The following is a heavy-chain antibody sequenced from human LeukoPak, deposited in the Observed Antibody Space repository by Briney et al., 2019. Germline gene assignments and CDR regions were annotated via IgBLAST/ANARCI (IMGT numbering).Heavy chain of an antibody. V-gene: IGHV4-30-2*01. CDR1: GGSISNSGYS. J-gene: IGHJ4*02. CDR2: IYHSGKA. CDR3: ARASGSASYIGY. D-gene: IGHD3-10*01. Sequence: PSQTLSLTCSVSGGSISNSGYSWSWLRQPPGKGLEWIGFIYHSGKAYYTPSLESRATISVDTSSNQFSLRLTSVTAADTAVYYCARASGSASYIGYWGQGTLVTVSS.